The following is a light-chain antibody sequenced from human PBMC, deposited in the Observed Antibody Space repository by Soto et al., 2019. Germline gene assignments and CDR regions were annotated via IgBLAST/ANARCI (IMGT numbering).Light chain of an antibody. CDR3: SSYSISTAYL. V-gene: IGLV2-14*02. CDR2: EGS. Sequence: QSVLTQPASVSGSPGQSITISCTGTSSDVGSYNLVSWYQQHPGKAPKLMIYEGSKRPSGVSNRFSGSKSGNTASLTISGLQAEDEADYFCSSYSISTAYLFGTG. CDR1: SSDVGSYNL. J-gene: IGLJ1*01.